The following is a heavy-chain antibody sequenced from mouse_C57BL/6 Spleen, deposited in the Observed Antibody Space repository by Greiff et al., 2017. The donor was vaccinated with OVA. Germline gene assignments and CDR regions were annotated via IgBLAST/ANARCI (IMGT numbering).Heavy chain of an antibody. J-gene: IGHJ2*01. V-gene: IGHV5-6*01. D-gene: IGHD1-1*01. CDR2: ISSGGSYT. CDR1: GFTFSSYG. CDR3: ARQAYGSRNYFDY. Sequence: EVHLVESGGDLVKPGGSLKLSCAASGFTFSSYGMSWVRQTPDKRLEWVATISSGGSYTYYPDSVKGRFTISRDNAKNTLYLQMSSLKSEDTAMYYCARQAYGSRNYFDYWGQGTTLTVSS.